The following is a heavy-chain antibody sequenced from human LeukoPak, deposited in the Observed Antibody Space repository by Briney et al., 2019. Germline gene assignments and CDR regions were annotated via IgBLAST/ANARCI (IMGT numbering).Heavy chain of an antibody. D-gene: IGHD5-24*01. V-gene: IGHV1-46*01. CDR1: GYTFTCYY. J-gene: IGHJ6*03. Sequence: ASVKVSCKASGYTFTCYYMHWVRQAPGQGLEWMGIINPSGGSTSYAQKFQGRVTMTRDTSTSTVYMELSSLRSEDTAVYYCARELRAIARDGYNYYYYMDVWGKGTTVTVSS. CDR2: INPSGGST. CDR3: ARELRAIARDGYNYYYYMDV.